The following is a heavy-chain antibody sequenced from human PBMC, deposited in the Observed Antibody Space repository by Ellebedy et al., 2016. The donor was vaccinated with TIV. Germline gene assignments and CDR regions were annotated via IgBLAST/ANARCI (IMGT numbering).Heavy chain of an antibody. J-gene: IGHJ6*02. CDR2: MHPGGSDT. D-gene: IGHD2/OR15-2a*01. Sequence: VESLKISCQGSGYSFPSYWIGWVRQMPGKGLEWRGIMHPGGSDTRYSPSFQGQVTISADKSISTAYLQCGSLKAPDNAMYYRARLEQNRAKYYYYYGMDVWGQGTTVTVSS. CDR1: GYSFPSYW. CDR3: ARLEQNRAKYYYYYGMDV. V-gene: IGHV5-51*01.